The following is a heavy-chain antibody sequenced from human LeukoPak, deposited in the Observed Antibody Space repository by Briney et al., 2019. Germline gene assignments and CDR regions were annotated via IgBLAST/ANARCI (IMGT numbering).Heavy chain of an antibody. CDR1: GGSFSGYY. CDR3: ARGPKRGIAVAGTSMNILDY. CDR2: INHSGST. J-gene: IGHJ4*02. Sequence: ASETLSLTCAVYGGSFSGYYWSWIRQPPGKGLEWIGEINHSGSTNYNPSLKSRVTISVDTSKNQFSLKLSSVTAADTAVYYCARGPKRGIAVAGTSMNILDYWGQGTLVTVSS. D-gene: IGHD6-19*01. V-gene: IGHV4-34*01.